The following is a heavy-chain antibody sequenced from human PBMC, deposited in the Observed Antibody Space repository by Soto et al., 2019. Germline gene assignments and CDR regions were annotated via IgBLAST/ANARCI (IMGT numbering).Heavy chain of an antibody. J-gene: IGHJ4*02. Sequence: EVQLLESGGGLVQPGGSLRLSCAASGFTFSSYAMSWVRQAPGKGLEWVSAISGSGGSTYYADSVKGRFTISRDNSKNTLYLQMNSLRAEDTAVYYCAKVSAITMVRGVITFVYWGQGTLVTVSS. D-gene: IGHD3-10*01. CDR2: ISGSGGST. CDR3: AKVSAITMVRGVITFVY. V-gene: IGHV3-23*01. CDR1: GFTFSSYA.